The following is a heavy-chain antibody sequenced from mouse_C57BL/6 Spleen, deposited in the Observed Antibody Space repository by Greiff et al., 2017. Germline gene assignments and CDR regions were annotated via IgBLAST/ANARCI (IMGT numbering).Heavy chain of an antibody. D-gene: IGHD2-4*01. J-gene: IGHJ1*03. CDR1: GFSLTSYG. Sequence: VKLQESGPGLVQPSQSLSITCTVSGFSLTSYGVHWVRQSPGKGLEWLGVIWSGGSTDYNAAFISRLSISKDNSKSQVFFKMNSLQADDTAIYYCARNIYYDYHGYFDVWGTGTTVTVSS. CDR2: IWSGGST. CDR3: ARNIYYDYHGYFDV. V-gene: IGHV2-2*01.